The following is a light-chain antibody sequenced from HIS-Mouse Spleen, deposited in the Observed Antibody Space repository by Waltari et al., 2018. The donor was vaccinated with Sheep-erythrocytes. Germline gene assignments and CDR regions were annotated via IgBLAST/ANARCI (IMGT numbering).Light chain of an antibody. V-gene: IGKV1-9*01. CDR3: QQLNSYPHT. Sequence: DIQLTQSPSFLSASVGVRVTITCRASQGISSYLAWYQQKPGKAPKLLIYAASTLQSGGPSRFSGSGSGTEFTLTISSLQPEDFATYHCQQLNSYPHTFGQGTKLEIK. J-gene: IGKJ2*01. CDR2: AAS. CDR1: QGISSY.